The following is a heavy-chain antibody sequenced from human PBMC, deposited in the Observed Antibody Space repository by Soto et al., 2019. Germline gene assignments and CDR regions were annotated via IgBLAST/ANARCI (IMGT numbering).Heavy chain of an antibody. CDR2: INPSGGST. Sequence: ASVKVSCKASGYTFTSYYMHWVRQAPGQGLEWMGIINPSGGSTSYAQKFQGRVTMTRDTSTSTVYMELSSLRSEDTAVYYCARDGLDVVVANAFDIWGQGTMVTVSS. CDR3: ARDGLDVVVANAFDI. CDR1: GYTFTSYY. D-gene: IGHD2-2*01. J-gene: IGHJ3*02. V-gene: IGHV1-46*03.